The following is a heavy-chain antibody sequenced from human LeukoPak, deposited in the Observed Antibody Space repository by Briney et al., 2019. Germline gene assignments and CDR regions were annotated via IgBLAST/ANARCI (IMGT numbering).Heavy chain of an antibody. CDR2: IIPIFGTA. J-gene: IGHJ4*02. V-gene: IGHV1-69*01. CDR3: ARTTVTTYNLDY. D-gene: IGHD4-11*01. CDR1: GGTFSSYA. Sequence: SVKVSCKASGGTFSSYAISWVRQAPGQGLEWMGGIIPIFGTANYAQKFQGRVTITADESTSTAYMELSSLRSEDTAVYYCARTTVTTYNLDYWGQGTLVTVSS.